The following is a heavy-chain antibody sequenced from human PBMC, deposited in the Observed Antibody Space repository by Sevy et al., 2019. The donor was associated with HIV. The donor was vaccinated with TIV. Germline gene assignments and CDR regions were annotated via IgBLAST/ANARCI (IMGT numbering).Heavy chain of an antibody. CDR3: VKDGGSGSGPSAEYFHH. CDR2: ISWNSAFI. J-gene: IGHJ1*01. CDR1: GFSFDDYA. Sequence: GGSLRLSCAVYGFSFDDYAMHWVRQVPGKGLEWVAGISWNSAFIGYADSVKGRYTISRDNAKNSLYLQINSLIPEDTALYDCVKDGGSGSGPSAEYFHHWGQGTLVTVSS. D-gene: IGHD6-19*01. V-gene: IGHV3-9*01.